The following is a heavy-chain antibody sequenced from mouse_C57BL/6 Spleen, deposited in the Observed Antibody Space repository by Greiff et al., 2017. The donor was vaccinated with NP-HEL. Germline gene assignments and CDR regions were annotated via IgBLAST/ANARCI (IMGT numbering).Heavy chain of an antibody. V-gene: IGHV5-4*01. CDR2: ISDGGSYT. J-gene: IGHJ2*01. D-gene: IGHD2-3*01. CDR3: AREEEGLLYFDY. Sequence: EVQGVESGGGLVKPGGSLKLSCAASGFTFSSYAMSWVRQTPEKRLEWVATISDGGSYTYYPDNVKGRFTISRDNAKNNLYLQMSHLKSEDTAKYYCAREEEGLLYFDYWGQGTTLTVSS. CDR1: GFTFSSYA.